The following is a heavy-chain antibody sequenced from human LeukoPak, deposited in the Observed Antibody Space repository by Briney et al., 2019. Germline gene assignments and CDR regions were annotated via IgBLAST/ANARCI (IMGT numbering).Heavy chain of an antibody. D-gene: IGHD6-13*01. J-gene: IGHJ6*02. V-gene: IGHV4-4*07. CDR2: IYSSGST. CDR1: GASISSYY. Sequence: SETLSLTCTVSGASISSYYWNWIRQPAGKGLEWIGRIYSSGSTNYNPSLKSRVTMSVDTSKNQFSLRLSSVTAADTAVYYCARGAQHHYYYGMDVWGQGTTVTVSS. CDR3: ARGAQHHYYYGMDV.